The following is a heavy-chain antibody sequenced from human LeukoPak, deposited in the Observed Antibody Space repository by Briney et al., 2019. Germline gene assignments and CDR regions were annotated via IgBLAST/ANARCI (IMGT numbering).Heavy chain of an antibody. CDR2: INSDGSST. Sequence: PGGSLRLSCVVSGLTFDEYAMHWVRQAPGKGLVWVSRINSDGSSTSYADSVKGRFTISRDNAKNTLYLQMNTLRAEDTAVYYCARPGGYSYGDAFDIWGQGTMVTVSS. D-gene: IGHD5-18*01. CDR1: GLTFDEYA. J-gene: IGHJ3*02. CDR3: ARPGGYSYGDAFDI. V-gene: IGHV3-74*01.